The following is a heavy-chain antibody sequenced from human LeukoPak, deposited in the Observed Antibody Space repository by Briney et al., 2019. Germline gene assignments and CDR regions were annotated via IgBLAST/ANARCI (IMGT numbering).Heavy chain of an antibody. Sequence: GGSLRLSCAASGFTFSSYWMHWVRQAPRKGLEWVSRIHSDGSSTSYADFVKGRFTISRDNAKNTLYLQMNSLRAEDTAVYYCARDKPGSHYYVDVWGKGTTVTVSS. CDR1: GFTFSSYW. CDR2: IHSDGSST. V-gene: IGHV3-74*01. D-gene: IGHD1-1*01. J-gene: IGHJ6*03. CDR3: ARDKPGSHYYVDV.